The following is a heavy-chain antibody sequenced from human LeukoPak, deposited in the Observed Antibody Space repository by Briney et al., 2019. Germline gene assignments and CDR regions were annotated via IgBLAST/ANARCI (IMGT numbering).Heavy chain of an antibody. J-gene: IGHJ4*02. CDR3: ATPVFRGQPVWYFDG. Sequence: RASVKISCRASGYTFTGYYIHWLQQAPGQGLEWMGWINPTSGSTNNAKKFQGRVTLTRDTSISTAYMELSRLRSDDTAVYFCATPVFRGQPVWYFDGWGQGTPLTV. V-gene: IGHV1-2*02. CDR2: INPTSGST. CDR1: GYTFTGYY. D-gene: IGHD2-21*01.